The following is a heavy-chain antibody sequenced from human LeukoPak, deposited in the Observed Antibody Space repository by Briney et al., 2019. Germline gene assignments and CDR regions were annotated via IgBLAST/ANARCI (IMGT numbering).Heavy chain of an antibody. Sequence: PGGSLRLSCAASGFTFSSYGMHWVRQAPGKGLEWVAVIWYDGSNKYYADSVKGRFAISRDNSKNTLYLQMNSLRAEDTAVYYCARAGIWNYDFDYWGQGTLVTVSS. CDR3: ARAGIWNYDFDY. CDR1: GFTFSSYG. CDR2: IWYDGSNK. V-gene: IGHV3-33*01. D-gene: IGHD1-7*01. J-gene: IGHJ4*02.